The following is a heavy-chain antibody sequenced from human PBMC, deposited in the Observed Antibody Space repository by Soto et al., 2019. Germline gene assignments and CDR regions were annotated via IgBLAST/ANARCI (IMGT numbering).Heavy chain of an antibody. CDR2: CNAGNGNT. J-gene: IGHJ4*02. CDR3: ARDTALLDY. Sequence: QVQLVQSGAEVKKPGASVKVSCKASGYTLTSYAMHWVRQAPGQRLEWMGWCNAGNGNTKYSQKFQGRVTITRDTSASTAYMELSSVRSEDTAVYYCARDTALLDYWGQGTLVTVSS. CDR1: GYTLTSYA. D-gene: IGHD2-2*02. V-gene: IGHV1-3*01.